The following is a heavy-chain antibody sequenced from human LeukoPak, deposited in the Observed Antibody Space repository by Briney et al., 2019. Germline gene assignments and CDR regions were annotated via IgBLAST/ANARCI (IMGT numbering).Heavy chain of an antibody. CDR1: GGSISSYY. CDR3: ARTDSGGSESAFDI. V-gene: IGHV4-59*08. Sequence: SETLSLTCTVSGGSISSYYWSWIRQPPGKGLEWIGYIYYSGSTNYNPSLKSRVTISVDTSKNQFSLKLSSVTAADTAVHYCARTDSGGSESAFDIWGQGTMVTVSS. CDR2: IYYSGST. D-gene: IGHD2-15*01. J-gene: IGHJ3*02.